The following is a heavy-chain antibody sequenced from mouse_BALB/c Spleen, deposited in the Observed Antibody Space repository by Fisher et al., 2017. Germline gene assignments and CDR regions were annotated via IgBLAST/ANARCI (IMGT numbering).Heavy chain of an antibody. D-gene: IGHD2-14*01. J-gene: IGHJ4*01. CDR3: ARVERYAYAMDY. Sequence: KFKGKATLTVDKSSSTAYMQLNSLTSEDSAVYYCARVERYAYAMDYWGQGTSVTVSS. V-gene: IGHV1-39*01.